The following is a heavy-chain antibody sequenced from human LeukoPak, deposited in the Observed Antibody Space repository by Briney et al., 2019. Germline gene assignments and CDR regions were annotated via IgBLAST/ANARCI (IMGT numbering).Heavy chain of an antibody. CDR1: GGSISSYY. CDR2: IYYSGST. D-gene: IGHD6-13*01. V-gene: IGHV4-59*08. J-gene: IGHJ4*02. CDR3: ASASSSWYHY. Sequence: SETLSLTCTVSGGSISSYYWSWIRQPPGKGLEWIGYIYYSGSTNYNPSLKSRVTISVDTPKSQFSLKLSSVTAADTAAYYCASASSSWYHYWGQGTLVTVSS.